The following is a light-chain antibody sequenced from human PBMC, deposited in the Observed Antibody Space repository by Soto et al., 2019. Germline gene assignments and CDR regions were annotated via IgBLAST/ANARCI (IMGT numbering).Light chain of an antibody. Sequence: VLTQPASVSGSPGQSITISCTGTNSDVGAYSYVSWYQQYPGKAPKLLIYDVGARPSGISDRFSGSKSGNTASLTISGLQAEDEADYYCSSDTAFTTYGFGSGTKVTVL. V-gene: IGLV2-14*03. J-gene: IGLJ1*01. CDR3: SSDTAFTTYG. CDR2: DVG. CDR1: NSDVGAYSY.